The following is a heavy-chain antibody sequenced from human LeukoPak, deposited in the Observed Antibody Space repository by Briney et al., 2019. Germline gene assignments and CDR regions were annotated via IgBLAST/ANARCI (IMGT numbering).Heavy chain of an antibody. D-gene: IGHD3-3*01. CDR1: GGSISSSSYY. V-gene: IGHV4-39*07. CDR2: IYYSGST. J-gene: IGHJ4*02. CDR3: ARDRYDFWSGYYTVDSDLDY. Sequence: SETLSLTCTVSGGSISSSSYYWGWIRQPPGKGLEWIGSIYYSGSTYYNPSLKSRVTISVDTSKNQFSLKLSSVTAAGTAVYYCARDRYDFWSGYYTVDSDLDYWGQGTLVTVSS.